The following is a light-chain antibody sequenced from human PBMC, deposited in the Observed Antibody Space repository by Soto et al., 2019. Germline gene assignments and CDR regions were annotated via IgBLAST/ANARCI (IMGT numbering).Light chain of an antibody. CDR2: GAS. V-gene: IGKV3-20*01. CDR1: QSVSSSY. Sequence: EIVLTKPPGTLSLSPGERATLSCRASQSVSSSYLAWYQQKPGQAPRLLIFGASRRATGIPDRFSGSGSGTNFTLTISRLEPEDFAVYYCQQYGKLPRTFGQGTKVDIK. CDR3: QQYGKLPRT. J-gene: IGKJ1*01.